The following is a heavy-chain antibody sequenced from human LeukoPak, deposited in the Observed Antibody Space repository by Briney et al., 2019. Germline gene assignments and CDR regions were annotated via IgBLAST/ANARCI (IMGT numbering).Heavy chain of an antibody. CDR1: GFTFSSYA. D-gene: IGHD3-10*01. CDR2: IKQDGSEK. CDR3: ARVKDYYGSGSYSYFDY. V-gene: IGHV3-7*01. J-gene: IGHJ4*02. Sequence: GGSLRLSCAASGFTFSSYAMSWVRQAPGKGLEWVANIKQDGSEKYYVDSVKGRFTISRDNAKNSLYLQMNSLRAEDTAVYYCARVKDYYGSGSYSYFDYWGQGTLVTVSS.